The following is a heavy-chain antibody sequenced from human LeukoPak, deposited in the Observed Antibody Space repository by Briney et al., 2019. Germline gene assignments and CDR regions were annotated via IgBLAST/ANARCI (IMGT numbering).Heavy chain of an antibody. D-gene: IGHD1-26*01. CDR1: GFSFSSYW. CDR2: IKEDGTKK. Sequence: GGSLRLSCAASGFSFSSYWMTWVRQAPGKGLEWVANIKEDGTKKYYVDSVKGRFTISRDNGNNLLFLQMNSPRAEDTAVYYCARDLAIGSYDYWGQGTLVTVSS. V-gene: IGHV3-7*01. CDR3: ARDLAIGSYDY. J-gene: IGHJ4*02.